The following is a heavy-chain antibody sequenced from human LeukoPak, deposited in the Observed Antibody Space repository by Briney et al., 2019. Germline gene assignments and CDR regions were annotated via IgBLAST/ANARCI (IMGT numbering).Heavy chain of an antibody. D-gene: IGHD3-16*01. J-gene: IGHJ4*02. V-gene: IGHV3-20*04. Sequence: GGSLRLSCAASGFSFSNYAVSWVRRAPARGLEWVSSLNWNGESTGYADSVKGRFTISRDNAKNSLYLQMASLRAEDTAFYYCVRSEGSWGNYYFDYWGQGTLVTVSS. CDR3: VRSEGSWGNYYFDY. CDR1: GFSFSNYA. CDR2: LNWNGEST.